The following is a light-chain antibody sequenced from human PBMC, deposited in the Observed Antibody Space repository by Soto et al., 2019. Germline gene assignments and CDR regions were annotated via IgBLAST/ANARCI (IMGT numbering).Light chain of an antibody. Sequence: QSVLTQPPSVSGAPVQRVTISCTGSSSNIGAGYDVHWYQHLPGTAPKVLIYGNTNRPSGVPDRFSGSKSGTSAPLAITGLQAEDEADYYCQSFDSSLSNSRVFGGGTKLTVL. CDR2: GNT. V-gene: IGLV1-40*01. J-gene: IGLJ3*02. CDR3: QSFDSSLSNSRV. CDR1: SSNIGAGYD.